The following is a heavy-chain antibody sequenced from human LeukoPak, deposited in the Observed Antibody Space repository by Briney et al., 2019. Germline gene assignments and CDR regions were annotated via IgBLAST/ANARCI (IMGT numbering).Heavy chain of an antibody. V-gene: IGHV3-30*02. D-gene: IGHD2-8*01. Sequence: PGGSLRLSCAASGFTFSSYGMHWVRQAPGKGLEWVAFIRYDGSNKYYADSVKGRFTISRDNSKNTLYLQMNSLRAEDTAVYYCAKSPRVYAMSGNWFDPWGQGTLVTVSS. CDR3: AKSPRVYAMSGNWFDP. J-gene: IGHJ5*02. CDR1: GFTFSSYG. CDR2: IRYDGSNK.